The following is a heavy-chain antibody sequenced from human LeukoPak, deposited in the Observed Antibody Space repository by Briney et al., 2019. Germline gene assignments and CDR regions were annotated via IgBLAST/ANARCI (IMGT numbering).Heavy chain of an antibody. V-gene: IGHV3-23*01. CDR2: ISGSGGNT. CDR3: ARSCGIQLYFDY. Sequence: GGSLRLSCAASCFTFSSYAMSWVRQAPGKGLEWVSLISGSGGNTYYADSVKGRFTISRDNSKNTLYLQMNSLRAEDTAVYYCARSCGIQLYFDYWGQGTLVIVSS. D-gene: IGHD5-18*01. J-gene: IGHJ4*02. CDR1: CFTFSSYA.